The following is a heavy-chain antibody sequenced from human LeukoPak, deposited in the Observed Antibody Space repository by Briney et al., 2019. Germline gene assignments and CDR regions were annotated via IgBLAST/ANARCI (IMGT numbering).Heavy chain of an antibody. CDR3: TRSGYRHPYHFDS. CDR2: LYTGGGT. Sequence: AGGSLRLSCAASGFSVRTTYMSWVRQAPGKGLEWVSVLYTGGGTDHADSVKGRFTISRDNSKNTLSLQMNSLRVEDTAFYYCTRSGYRHPYHFDSWGQGTLVTVSS. CDR1: GFSVRTTY. D-gene: IGHD3-22*01. V-gene: IGHV3-53*01. J-gene: IGHJ4*02.